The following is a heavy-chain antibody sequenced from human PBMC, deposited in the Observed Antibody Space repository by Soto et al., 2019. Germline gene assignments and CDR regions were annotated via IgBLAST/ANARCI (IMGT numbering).Heavy chain of an antibody. CDR1: GFTFSNYN. Sequence: LRLSCAASGFTFSNYNMNWVRQAPGKGLEWVSHISGTSVYIHYADSVKGRFTISRDNAKNSVYLQMDSLRVEDTAVYYCAREGALKPFSSWGQGALVTVSS. CDR2: ISGTSVYI. V-gene: IGHV3-21*01. CDR3: AREGALKPFSS. J-gene: IGHJ5*02.